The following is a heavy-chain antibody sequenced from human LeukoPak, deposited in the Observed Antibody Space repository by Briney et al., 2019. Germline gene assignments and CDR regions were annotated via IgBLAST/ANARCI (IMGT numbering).Heavy chain of an antibody. Sequence: PGGSLRLSCVGSGFMFSRIAMSWVRQAPGKGLEWVSFIQSKTYGEGTMYAASVRGRFTISRDDSRSTAYLQMNSLKTEDTAVYYCTASDHLYCSSSSCHFDYWGQGTLATVAS. J-gene: IGHJ4*02. CDR3: TASDHLYCSSSSCHFDY. CDR1: GFMFSRIA. V-gene: IGHV3-49*04. CDR2: IQSKTYGEGT. D-gene: IGHD2-15*01.